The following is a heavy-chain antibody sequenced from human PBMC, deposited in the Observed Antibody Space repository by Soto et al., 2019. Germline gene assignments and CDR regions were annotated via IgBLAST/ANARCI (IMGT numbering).Heavy chain of an antibody. CDR2: INPAGGTT. Sequence: ASVKVSCKSSGYSFSDRYVVCVRQAPGQGLEWMGVINPAGGTTFHAQKFQDRVTMTRDTSTSTAFIELISLRSEDTAVFYCAIVFGTYYDVLTGLWGGHFDHWGQGTHVTVSS. J-gene: IGHJ4*02. V-gene: IGHV1-46*03. D-gene: IGHD3-9*01. CDR3: AIVFGTYYDVLTGLWGGHFDH. CDR1: GYSFSDRY.